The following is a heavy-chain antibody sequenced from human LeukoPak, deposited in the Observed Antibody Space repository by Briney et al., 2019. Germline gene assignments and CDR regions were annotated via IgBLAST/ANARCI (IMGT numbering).Heavy chain of an antibody. V-gene: IGHV4-30-2*01. D-gene: IGHD3-22*01. J-gene: IGHJ4*02. Sequence: SETLSLTCAVSGGSISSGGYSWSWIRQPPGKGLEWIVYIYHSGSTYYNPSLKSRVTMSVDRSKNQFSLKLSSVTAADTAVYYCARLYDSSGPVDYWGQGTLVTVSS. CDR1: GGSISSGGYS. CDR2: IYHSGST. CDR3: ARLYDSSGPVDY.